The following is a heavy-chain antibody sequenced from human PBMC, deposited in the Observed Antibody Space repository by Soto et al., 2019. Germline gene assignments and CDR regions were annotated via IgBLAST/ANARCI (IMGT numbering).Heavy chain of an antibody. V-gene: IGHV3-23*01. Sequence: GGSLRLSCAASGFTFSSYAMSWVRQAPGKGLEWVSAISGSGGSTYYADSVKGRFTISRDNSKNTLYLKMNSLRAEDTAVYYCAKDQDRILYLGVFDYWGQGTLVTVSS. D-gene: IGHD2-8*01. J-gene: IGHJ4*02. CDR3: AKDQDRILYLGVFDY. CDR2: ISGSGGST. CDR1: GFTFSSYA.